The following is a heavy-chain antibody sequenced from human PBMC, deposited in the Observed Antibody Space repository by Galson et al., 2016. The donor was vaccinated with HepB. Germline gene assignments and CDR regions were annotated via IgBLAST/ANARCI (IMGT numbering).Heavy chain of an antibody. V-gene: IGHV1-46*01. CDR2: INPNGGSA. J-gene: IGHJ5*02. Sequence: SVKVSCKASGYTFTSYAIHWVRQAPGQGLEWMGIINPNGGSASYSPKFQGRVTLTRDTSTSTVYMELSSLKSDDTALYYCSTGGGYNWFDPWGQGTLVTVSS. CDR3: STGGGYNWFDP. CDR1: GYTFTSYA. D-gene: IGHD6-25*01.